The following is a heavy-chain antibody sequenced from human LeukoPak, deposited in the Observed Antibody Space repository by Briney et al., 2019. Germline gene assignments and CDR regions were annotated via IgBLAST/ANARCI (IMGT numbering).Heavy chain of an antibody. CDR1: GGTFSSYT. CDR3: AAETTVTTGYYYYMDV. V-gene: IGHV1-2*06. CDR2: INPNSGGT. D-gene: IGHD4-17*01. Sequence: ASVKVSCKASGGTFSSYTISWVRQAPGQGLEWMGRINPNSGGTNYAQKFQGRVTMTRDTSISTAYMELSRLRSDDTAVYYCAAETTVTTGYYYYMDVWGKGTTVTVSS. J-gene: IGHJ6*03.